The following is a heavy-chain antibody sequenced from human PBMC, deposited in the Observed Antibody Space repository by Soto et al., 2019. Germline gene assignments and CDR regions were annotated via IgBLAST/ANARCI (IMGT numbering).Heavy chain of an antibody. CDR1: GFSLTSGGVG. CDR3: AHKHAATWLFDY. V-gene: IGHV2-5*02. J-gene: IGHJ4*02. CDR2: IYGDDDK. D-gene: IGHD2-2*01. Sequence: SGPTLVNPTQPLTLTCTFSGFSLTSGGVGVAWIRQPPGKAPEWLALIYGDDDKRFRPSLKNRLSITRDNSRNEVVLKMTKMDPVDTATFFCAHKHAATWLFDYWGQGILVTVSS.